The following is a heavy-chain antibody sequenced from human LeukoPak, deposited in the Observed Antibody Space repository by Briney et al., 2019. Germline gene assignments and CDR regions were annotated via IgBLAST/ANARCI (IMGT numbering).Heavy chain of an antibody. J-gene: IGHJ5*02. CDR2: IYHSGST. V-gene: IGHV4-38-2*02. CDR3: AREGDWFDP. CDR1: GYSISSGYY. Sequence: SETLSLTCTVSGYSISSGYYWGWIRQPPGKGLEWIGSIYHSGSTYYNPSLKSRVTISVDTSKNQFSLKLSSVTAADTAVYYCAREGDWFDPWGQGTLVTVSS.